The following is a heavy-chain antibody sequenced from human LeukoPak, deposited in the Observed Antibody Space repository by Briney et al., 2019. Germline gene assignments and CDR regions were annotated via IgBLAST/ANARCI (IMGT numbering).Heavy chain of an antibody. V-gene: IGHV4-39*01. D-gene: IGHD1-26*01. CDR3: AKGDTGTYSSWPLDY. Sequence: PSETLSLTCTVSGGSINSGSYYWGWIRQPPGKGLEWIGSLYYSGSTYYNPSLKSRVTISVDTSKNQFSLNLSSVTAADTAVYYCAKGDTGTYSSWPLDYWGQGTLVTVSS. CDR2: LYYSGST. CDR1: GGSINSGSYY. J-gene: IGHJ4*02.